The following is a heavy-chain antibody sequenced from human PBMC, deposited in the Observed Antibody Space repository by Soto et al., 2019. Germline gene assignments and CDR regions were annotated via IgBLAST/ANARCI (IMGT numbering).Heavy chain of an antibody. CDR2: VNPSGGST. J-gene: IGHJ4*02. CDR3: ARALHAYYYDSSGYLDY. V-gene: IGHV1-46*01. CDR1: GYTFTSYY. D-gene: IGHD3-22*01. Sequence: VASVKVSCKASGYTFTSYYMHWVRQAPGQGLEWMGIVNPSGGSTSYAQKFQGRVTMTRDTSTSTVYMELSSLRSEDTAVYYCARALHAYYYDSSGYLDYWGQGTLVTVSS.